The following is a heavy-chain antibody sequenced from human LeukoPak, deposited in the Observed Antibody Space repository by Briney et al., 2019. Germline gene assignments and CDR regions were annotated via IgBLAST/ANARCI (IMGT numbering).Heavy chain of an antibody. Sequence: PGGSLRLSCAASGLTFSDYGMNWVRQAPGKGLEYVSAITTNGRRTYYADSVKGRFTISRDNSKNTLYLQMSSLRVEDTAVYYCVSSRDGFNSPFDYWGQGTLVTVSS. D-gene: IGHD5-24*01. J-gene: IGHJ4*02. CDR3: VSSRDGFNSPFDY. V-gene: IGHV3-64D*06. CDR1: GLTFSDYG. CDR2: ITTNGRRT.